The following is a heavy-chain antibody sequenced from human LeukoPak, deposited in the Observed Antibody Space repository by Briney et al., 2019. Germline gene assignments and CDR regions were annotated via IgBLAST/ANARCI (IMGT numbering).Heavy chain of an antibody. V-gene: IGHV3-11*01. CDR3: ARVGPRRYYDSSGYPVGGSHYFDY. CDR2: SSSSGSTI. J-gene: IGHJ4*02. D-gene: IGHD3-22*01. CDR1: GFTFSDYY. Sequence: GGSLRLSCAASGFTFSDYYMSWIRQAPGKGLEWVSYSSSSGSTIYYADSVKGRFTISRDNAKNSLYLQMNSLRAEDTAVYYCARVGPRRYYDSSGYPVGGSHYFDYWGQGTLVTVSS.